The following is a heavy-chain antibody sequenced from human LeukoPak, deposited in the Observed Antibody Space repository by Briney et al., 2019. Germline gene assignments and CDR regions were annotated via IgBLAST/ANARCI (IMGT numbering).Heavy chain of an antibody. CDR2: INPNSGGT. D-gene: IGHD2-15*01. Sequence: GASVKVSCKASGYTFTGYYIHWVRQAPGQGLEWMGWINPNSGGTIYAQKFQGRVTMTRDTSISTAYMELSRLRSDDTAVYYCARGRALYCSGGSCYVFDPWGQGTLVTVSS. J-gene: IGHJ5*02. CDR1: GYTFTGYY. V-gene: IGHV1-2*02. CDR3: ARGRALYCSGGSCYVFDP.